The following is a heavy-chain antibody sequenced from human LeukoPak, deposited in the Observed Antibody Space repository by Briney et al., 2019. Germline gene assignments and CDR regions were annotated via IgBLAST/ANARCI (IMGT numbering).Heavy chain of an antibody. D-gene: IGHD6-6*01. J-gene: IGHJ5*02. CDR2: IWYDGSNK. CDR1: GFAFSNFA. V-gene: IGHV3-33*08. CDR3: ARDFSSSGWFDP. Sequence: GGSLRLSCAASGFAFSNFAMSWVRQAPGKGLEWVAVIWYDGSNKYYADSVKGRFTISRDNSKNTLYLQMNSLRAEDTAVYYCARDFSSSGWFDPWGQGTLVTVSS.